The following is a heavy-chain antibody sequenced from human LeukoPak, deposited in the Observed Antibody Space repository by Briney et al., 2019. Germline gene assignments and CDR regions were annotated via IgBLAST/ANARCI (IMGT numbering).Heavy chain of an antibody. CDR2: IQYDGSNE. J-gene: IGHJ6*03. D-gene: IGHD2-8*01. CDR3: AKDRCSNGIGCYYYYMDV. CDR1: GFPFSDYV. V-gene: IGHV3-30*02. Sequence: GGSLRLSCAASGFPFSDYVMHWVRQAPGKGLEWVAYIQYDGSNEQYAHSVKGRFRISRDSSKNILYLQMNSLRAEDTAVYYCAKDRCSNGIGCYYYYMDVWGKGTTVTISS.